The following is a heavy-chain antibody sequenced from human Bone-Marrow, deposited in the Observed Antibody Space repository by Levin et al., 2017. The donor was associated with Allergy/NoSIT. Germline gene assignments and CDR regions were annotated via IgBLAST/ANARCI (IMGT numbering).Heavy chain of an antibody. CDR2: IKSKTDGGTT. D-gene: IGHD4-17*01. J-gene: IGHJ4*02. Sequence: PGGSLRLSCAASGFTFSNAWMSWVRQAPGKGLEWVGRIKSKTDGGTTDYAAPVKGRFTISRDDSKNTLYLQMNSLKTEDTAVYYCTTGGDYETPLFLYYFDYWGQGTLVTVSS. CDR1: GFTFSNAW. V-gene: IGHV3-15*01. CDR3: TTGGDYETPLFLYYFDY.